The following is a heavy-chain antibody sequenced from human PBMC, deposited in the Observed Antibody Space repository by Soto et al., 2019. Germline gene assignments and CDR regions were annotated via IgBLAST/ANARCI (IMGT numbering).Heavy chain of an antibody. CDR2: MYYSGST. Sequence: SETLSLTCTVSGGSISSSSYYWGWIRQPPRKGLEWIGSMYYSGSTYYNPSLKSRVTISVDTSKNQFSLKLSSVTAADTAVYYCARLDFWSGYFPDPWGQGTLVTVSS. D-gene: IGHD3-3*01. V-gene: IGHV4-39*01. J-gene: IGHJ5*02. CDR1: GGSISSSSYY. CDR3: ARLDFWSGYFPDP.